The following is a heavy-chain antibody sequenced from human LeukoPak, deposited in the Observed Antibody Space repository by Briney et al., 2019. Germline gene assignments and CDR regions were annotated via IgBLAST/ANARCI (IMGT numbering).Heavy chain of an antibody. J-gene: IGHJ4*02. CDR2: INWNGGTT. Sequence: PGGSLRLSCAASEFTFDENGMSWVRQAPGKGLEWVSGINWNGGTTSYADSVKGRFTISRDNAKNSLYLQMNSLRAEDTALYYCARDFGVASPYFDYWGQGILVTVSS. D-gene: IGHD3-3*01. CDR3: ARDFGVASPYFDY. CDR1: EFTFDENG. V-gene: IGHV3-20*04.